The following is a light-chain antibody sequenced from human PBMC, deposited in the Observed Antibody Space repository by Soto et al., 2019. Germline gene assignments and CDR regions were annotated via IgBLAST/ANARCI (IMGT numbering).Light chain of an antibody. J-gene: IGKJ1*01. CDR1: SSVPSIY. Sequence: ELVLTHSPGSLSLSPGERATLSCRASSSVPSIYLAWYQQKPGQAPRVLIYATSSRATGIPDRFSGSGSGTDFTLTISRLEPEDFALYFCQQCATSPWTFGQGTKVEIK. V-gene: IGKV3-20*01. CDR3: QQCATSPWT. CDR2: ATS.